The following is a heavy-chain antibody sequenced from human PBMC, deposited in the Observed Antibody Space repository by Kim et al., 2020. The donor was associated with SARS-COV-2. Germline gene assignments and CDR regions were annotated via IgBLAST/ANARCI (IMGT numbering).Heavy chain of an antibody. CDR3: TRGRGSDGWYFRVSVY. J-gene: IGHJ4*02. Sequence: GGSLRLSCATSEFTFNNYAMNWVRQAPGKGLEWLSSISSSGSYIYYADSVKGRFTISRDNAKNSLYLQMNSLRAEDTAVYYCTRGRGSDGWYFRVSVYWGQGTLVTVSS. D-gene: IGHD6-19*01. V-gene: IGHV3-21*01. CDR1: EFTFNNYA. CDR2: ISSSGSYI.